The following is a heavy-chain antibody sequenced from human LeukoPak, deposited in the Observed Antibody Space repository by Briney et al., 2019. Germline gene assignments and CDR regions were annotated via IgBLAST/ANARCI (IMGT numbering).Heavy chain of an antibody. CDR3: TREAVTANGYFDY. CDR1: GFTFSNAW. D-gene: IGHD2-21*02. CDR2: IKSKTDGGTT. V-gene: IGHV3-15*01. J-gene: IGHJ4*02. Sequence: PGGSLRLSCAASGFTFSNAWMTWVRQAPGKGLEWVGRIKSKTDGGTTDYAAPVRGRFTISRDDSKNTLYLQMNSLKTEDTAVYYCTREAVTANGYFDYWGQGTLVTVSS.